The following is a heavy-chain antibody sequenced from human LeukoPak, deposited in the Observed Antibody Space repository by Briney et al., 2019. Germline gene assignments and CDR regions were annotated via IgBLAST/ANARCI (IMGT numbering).Heavy chain of an antibody. Sequence: GGTLRLSCAASGFTFSNYGMSWVRQAPGKGLEWVSTISGSGDSAYYADSVKGRFTISRDNSKNTLYLQMNSLRAEDTAVYYCAKGSKLLVFTRDHYIAVWGKGTSVTISS. CDR2: ISGSGDSA. D-gene: IGHD3-9*01. V-gene: IGHV3-23*01. CDR1: GFTFSNYG. CDR3: AKGSKLLVFTRDHYIAV. J-gene: IGHJ6*03.